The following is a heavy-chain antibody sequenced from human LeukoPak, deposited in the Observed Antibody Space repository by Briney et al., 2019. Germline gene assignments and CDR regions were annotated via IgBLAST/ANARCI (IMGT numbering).Heavy chain of an antibody. J-gene: IGHJ5*02. CDR2: IRYDGSNK. CDR1: GFTFRSYG. D-gene: IGHD3-3*01. V-gene: IGHV3-30*02. Sequence: GGSLRLSCAASGFTFRSYGMHWVRQAPGKGLEWVAFIRYDGSNKYYADSVKGRFTISRDNSKNTLYLQMNSLRAEDTAVYYCAKDARSGYYVYSGEWFDPWGQGTLVTVSS. CDR3: AKDARSGYYVYSGEWFDP.